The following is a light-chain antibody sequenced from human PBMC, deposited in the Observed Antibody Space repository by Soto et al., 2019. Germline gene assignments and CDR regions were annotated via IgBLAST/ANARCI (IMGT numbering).Light chain of an antibody. CDR1: QSVSSN. V-gene: IGKV3D-15*01. J-gene: IGKJ2*01. CDR3: QQYNNWPPGNT. CDR2: SAS. Sequence: EIVMTQSPATLSVSPGERATLSCRASQSVSSNLAWYQQKPGQAPRLLIYSASTRATGLPARFSGTGSGTEFTLTINSLQSEDFAVYHCQQYNNWPPGNTFGQGTKLEIK.